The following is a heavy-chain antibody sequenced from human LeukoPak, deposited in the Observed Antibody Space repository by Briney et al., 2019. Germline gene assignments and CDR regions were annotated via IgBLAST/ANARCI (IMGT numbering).Heavy chain of an antibody. CDR3: YYYYDSSGYAFDI. V-gene: IGHV4-39*07. J-gene: IGHJ3*02. CDR2: INHSGST. D-gene: IGHD3-22*01. CDR1: GGSVSSGSYY. Sequence: PSETLSLTCTVSGGSVSSGSYYWSWIRQPPGKGLEWIGEINHSGSTNYNPSLKSRVTISVDTSKNQFSLKLSSVTAADTAVYYCYYYYDSSGYAFDIWGQGTMVTVSS.